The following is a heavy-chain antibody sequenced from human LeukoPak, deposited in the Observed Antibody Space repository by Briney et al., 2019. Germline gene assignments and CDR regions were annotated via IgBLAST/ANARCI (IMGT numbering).Heavy chain of an antibody. CDR3: ARDSYDSSAEGDWFDP. CDR1: GYTFTGYY. V-gene: IGHV1-2*02. D-gene: IGHD3-22*01. CDR2: INPNSGGT. Sequence: ASVKVSCKASGYTFTGYYMHWVRQAPGQGLEWMGWINPNSGGTNYAQKFQGRVTMTRDTSISTAYMELSRLRSDDTAAYYCARDSYDSSAEGDWFDPWGQGTLVTVSS. J-gene: IGHJ5*02.